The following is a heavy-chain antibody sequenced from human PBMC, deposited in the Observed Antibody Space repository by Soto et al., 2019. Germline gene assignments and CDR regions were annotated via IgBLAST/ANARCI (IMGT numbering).Heavy chain of an antibody. Sequence: SETLSLTCAVYGGSFSGYYWSWIRQPPGKGLEWIGEINHSGSTNYNPSLKSRVTTSVDTSKNQFSLKLSSVTAADTAVYYCARGRSEVVVVVAAGSKYNWFDPWGQGTLVTVPQ. J-gene: IGHJ5*02. CDR1: GGSFSGYY. D-gene: IGHD2-15*01. CDR3: ARGRSEVVVVVAAGSKYNWFDP. V-gene: IGHV4-34*01. CDR2: INHSGST.